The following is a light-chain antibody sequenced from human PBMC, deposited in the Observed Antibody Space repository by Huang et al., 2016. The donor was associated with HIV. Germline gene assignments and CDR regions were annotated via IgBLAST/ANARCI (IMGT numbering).Light chain of an antibody. J-gene: IGKJ1*01. CDR1: RSLLHVNRNNY. CDR2: LGS. V-gene: IGKV2-28*01. Sequence: DIVVTQSPLSLAVSPGEPASISCRSSRSLLHVNRNNYLALYLQKPGQSPHLLIYLGSHRASGVPDRFSASGSGTDFTLKIARVEAEDVGVYYCMQALHTPWTFGQGTKVEIK. CDR3: MQALHTPWT.